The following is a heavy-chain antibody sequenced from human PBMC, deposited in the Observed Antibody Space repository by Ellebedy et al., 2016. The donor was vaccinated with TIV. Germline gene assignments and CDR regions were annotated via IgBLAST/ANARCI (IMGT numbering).Heavy chain of an antibody. V-gene: IGHV4-39*07. CDR3: ARLGVVRTFDI. D-gene: IGHD2-15*01. CDR2: INHSGST. CDR1: GGSVSSGSYY. Sequence: SETLSLTXTVSGGSVSSGSYYWSWIRQPPGKGLEWIGEINHSGSTNYNPSLKSRVTISVDTSKNQFSLKLSSVTAADTAVYYCARLGVVRTFDIWGQGTMVTVSS. J-gene: IGHJ3*02.